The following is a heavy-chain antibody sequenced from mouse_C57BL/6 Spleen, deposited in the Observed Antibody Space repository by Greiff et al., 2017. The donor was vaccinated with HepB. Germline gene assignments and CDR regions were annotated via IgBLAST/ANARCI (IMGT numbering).Heavy chain of an antibody. CDR3: ASGPYDGGFAY. V-gene: IGHV2-6*01. J-gene: IGHJ3*01. CDR2: IWGVGST. CDR1: GFSLTSYG. Sequence: VMLVESGPGLVAPSQSLSITCTVSGFSLTSYGVDWVRQSPGKGLEWLGVIWGVGSTNYNSALKSRLSISKDNSKSQVFLKMNSLQTDDTAMYYCASGPYDGGFAYWGQGTLVTVSA. D-gene: IGHD2-12*01.